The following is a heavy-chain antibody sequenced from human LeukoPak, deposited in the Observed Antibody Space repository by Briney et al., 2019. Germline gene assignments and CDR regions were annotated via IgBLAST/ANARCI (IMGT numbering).Heavy chain of an antibody. CDR3: ARVRSPLRIFDY. D-gene: IGHD2/OR15-2a*01. V-gene: IGHV3-48*03. J-gene: IGHJ4*02. CDR1: GFTFNDYE. Sequence: GGSLRLSCAASGFTFNDYEMNWVRQAPGKGLEWVSYISSSGSTIYYADYVKGRFTISRDNAKNSLYLQMNGLRAEDTAVYYCARVRSPLRIFDYWGQGTLVTVSS. CDR2: ISSSGSTI.